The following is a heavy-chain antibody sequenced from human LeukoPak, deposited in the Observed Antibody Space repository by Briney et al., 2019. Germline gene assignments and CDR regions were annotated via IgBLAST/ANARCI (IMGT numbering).Heavy chain of an antibody. J-gene: IGHJ5*02. CDR2: IRYDGSHK. CDR1: GFTFSTYG. CDR3: AKDLLRDRWFGES. D-gene: IGHD3-10*01. V-gene: IGHV3-30*02. Sequence: GGSLRLSCAASGFTFSTYGMHWVRQAPGEGLEWVAFIRYDGSHKYYADSVKGRFTISRDDSKYTLYLQMNSLRVEDTAVYYCAKDLLRDRWFGESWGQGTLVTV.